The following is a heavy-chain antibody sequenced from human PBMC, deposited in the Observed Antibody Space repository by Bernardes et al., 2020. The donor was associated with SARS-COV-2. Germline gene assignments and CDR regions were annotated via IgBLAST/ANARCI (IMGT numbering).Heavy chain of an antibody. CDR1: GGSISSSSYY. D-gene: IGHD3-22*01. Sequence: SETLSLTCTVSGGSISSSSYYWGWIRQPPGKGLEWIGSIYYSGSTYYNPSLKSRVTISVDTSKNQFSLKLSSVTAADTAVYYCARLKIVVGGTFDYWGQGTLVTVSS. CDR3: ARLKIVVGGTFDY. V-gene: IGHV4-39*01. J-gene: IGHJ4*02. CDR2: IYYSGST.